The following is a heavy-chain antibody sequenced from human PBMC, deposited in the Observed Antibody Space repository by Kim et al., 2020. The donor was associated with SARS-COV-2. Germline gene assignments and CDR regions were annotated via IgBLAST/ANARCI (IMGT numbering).Heavy chain of an antibody. D-gene: IGHD3-22*01. J-gene: IGHJ3*02. Sequence: GESLKISCKGSGYSFTSYWIGWVRQMPGKGLEWMGIIYPGDSDTRYSPSFQGQVTISADKSISTAYLQWSSLKASDTAMYYCATQYIVRRYYYDSNWSLDAFDIWGQGTMVSVSS. V-gene: IGHV5-51*01. CDR1: GYSFTSYW. CDR2: IYPGDSDT. CDR3: ATQYIVRRYYYDSNWSLDAFDI.